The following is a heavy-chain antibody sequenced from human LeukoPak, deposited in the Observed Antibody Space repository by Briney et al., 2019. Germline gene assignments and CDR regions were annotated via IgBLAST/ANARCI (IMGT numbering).Heavy chain of an antibody. CDR2: IYTSGST. Sequence: PSETLSLTCTVSGGSISSYYWSWIRQPAGKGLEWIGRIYTSGSTNYNPSLKSRVTISVDTSKNQFSLKLSSVTAADTAVYYCARGVHYYDSSGYYYWGQGTLVTVSS. CDR3: ARGVHYYDSSGYYY. CDR1: GGSISSYY. V-gene: IGHV4-4*07. J-gene: IGHJ4*02. D-gene: IGHD3-22*01.